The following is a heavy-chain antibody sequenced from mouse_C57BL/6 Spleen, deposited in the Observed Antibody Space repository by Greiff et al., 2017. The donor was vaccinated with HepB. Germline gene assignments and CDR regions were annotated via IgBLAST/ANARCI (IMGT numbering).Heavy chain of an antibody. Sequence: EVNVVESGGGLVKPGGSLKLSCAASGFTFSDYGMHWVRQAPEKGLEWVAYISSGSSTIYYADTVKGRFTISRDNAKNTLFLQMTSLRSEDTAMYYCATSIYYDYDGAMDYWGQGTSVTVSS. CDR2: ISSGSSTI. J-gene: IGHJ4*01. D-gene: IGHD2-4*01. CDR1: GFTFSDYG. CDR3: ATSIYYDYDGAMDY. V-gene: IGHV5-17*01.